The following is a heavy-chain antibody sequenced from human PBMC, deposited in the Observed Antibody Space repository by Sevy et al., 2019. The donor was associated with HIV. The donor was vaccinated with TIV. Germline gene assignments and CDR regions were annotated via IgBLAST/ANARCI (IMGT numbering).Heavy chain of an antibody. Sequence: GGSLRLSCTVSGFTVSSNFISWVRQAPGKGLEWGSVIWLTGATYYADSVKGRFTISRDNSKNTVYLDMNSLRAEDTAVYYCARGKHVSDYYGSFDYWGQGTLVTVSS. J-gene: IGHJ4*02. V-gene: IGHV3-53*01. CDR1: GFTVSSNF. D-gene: IGHD3-3*01. CDR3: ARGKHVSDYYGSFDY. CDR2: IWLTGAT.